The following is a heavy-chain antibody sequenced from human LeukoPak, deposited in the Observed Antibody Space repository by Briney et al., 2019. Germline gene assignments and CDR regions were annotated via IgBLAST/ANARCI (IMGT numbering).Heavy chain of an antibody. V-gene: IGHV4-39*01. CDR1: GGSISSSSYY. Sequence: PSETLSLTCTVSGGSISSSSYYWGRIRQPQGKGLMWIGSIYNSGSTYYNPSLKSRVTISVDTSKNQFSLKLSSVTAADTAVYFCARREYYDSSGYRWGQGTLVTVSS. CDR2: IYNSGST. D-gene: IGHD3-22*01. CDR3: ARREYYDSSGYR. J-gene: IGHJ4*02.